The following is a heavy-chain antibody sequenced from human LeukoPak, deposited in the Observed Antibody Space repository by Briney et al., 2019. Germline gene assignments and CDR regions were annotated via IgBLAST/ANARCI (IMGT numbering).Heavy chain of an antibody. V-gene: IGHV3-30*18. CDR2: ISYDGSNK. D-gene: IGHD1-26*01. Sequence: GGSLRLSCAASGFTFSSYGTHWVRQAPGKGLEWVAVISYDGSNKYYADSVKGRFTISRDNSKNTLYLQMNSLRAEDTAVYYCAKDLEPQLVGAADYWGQGTLVTVSS. CDR3: AKDLEPQLVGAADY. CDR1: GFTFSSYG. J-gene: IGHJ4*02.